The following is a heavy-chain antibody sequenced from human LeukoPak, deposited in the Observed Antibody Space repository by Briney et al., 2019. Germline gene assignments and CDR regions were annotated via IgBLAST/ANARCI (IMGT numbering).Heavy chain of an antibody. CDR2: LLHDGSNK. CDR3: ATLSGDSHGYDY. D-gene: IGHD5-18*01. V-gene: IGHV3-30*03. CDR1: GFTFSSYA. J-gene: IGHJ4*02. Sequence: GGSLRLSCAASGFTFSSYAMHWVRQAPGKGLEWVALLLHDGSNKPYAASVKGRFTISRDNSKNTLYLQINSLRAEGTAVYYCATLSGDSHGYDYWGLGTLVTVSA.